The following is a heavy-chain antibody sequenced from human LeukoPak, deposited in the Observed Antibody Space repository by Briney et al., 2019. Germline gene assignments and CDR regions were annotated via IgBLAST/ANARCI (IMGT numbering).Heavy chain of an antibody. D-gene: IGHD3-3*01. Sequence: PSQTLSLTCAVSGGSISSAGYSWSWIRQHPGKGLEWIGYIYYSGSTSYNPSLQSRVTISIDTSKNQFSLKLSSVTAADTAVYYCARDNDFWSGYYSFDFWGRGTLVTVSS. CDR2: IYYSGST. J-gene: IGHJ4*02. V-gene: IGHV4-31*11. CDR1: GGSISSAGYS. CDR3: ARDNDFWSGYYSFDF.